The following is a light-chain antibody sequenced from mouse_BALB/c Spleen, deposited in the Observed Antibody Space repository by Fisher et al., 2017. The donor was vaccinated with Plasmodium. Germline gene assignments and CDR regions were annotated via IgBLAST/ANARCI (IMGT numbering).Light chain of an antibody. CDR3: SQSTHLPLT. CDR2: KVS. V-gene: IGKV1-110*01. CDR1: QSLLHSYGDTY. J-gene: IGKJ5*01. Sequence: VITQTPLSLPVSLGDQASISCRSSQSLLHSYGDTYLHWHLQRPGQSPKLLIYKVSDRFSGVPDRLTGSGSGTDFTLKISGVESEDLGVYFCSQSTHLPLTFGAGTKLELK.